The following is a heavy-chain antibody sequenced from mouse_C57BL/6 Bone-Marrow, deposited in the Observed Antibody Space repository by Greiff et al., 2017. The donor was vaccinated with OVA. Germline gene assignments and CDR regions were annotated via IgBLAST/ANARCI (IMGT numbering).Heavy chain of an antibody. CDR2: IYPGSGST. D-gene: IGHD2-3*01. CDR3: ARGGGYYVPAGFAY. CDR1: GYTFTSYW. J-gene: IGHJ3*01. Sequence: QVQLQQPGAELVKPGASVKMSCKASGYTFTSYWITWVKQRPGQGLEWIGDIYPGSGSTNYNEKFKSKATLTVDTSSSTAYMQLSSLTSEDSAVYYAARGGGYYVPAGFAYWGQGTLVTVSA. V-gene: IGHV1-55*01.